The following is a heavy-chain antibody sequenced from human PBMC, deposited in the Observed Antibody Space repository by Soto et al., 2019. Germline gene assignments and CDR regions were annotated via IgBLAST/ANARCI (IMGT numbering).Heavy chain of an antibody. CDR2: ISPYYGNT. V-gene: IGHV1-18*01. J-gene: IGHJ4*02. Sequence: GASVKVSCKASGYTFTTHGITWVRLAPGQGLEWMGWISPYYGNTNSAPSLQDRVSMTTDTSTSTAYLELKSLRIDDTAVYYCARDMGSPALWAYWGQGTLVTVSS. CDR3: ARDMGSPALWAY. CDR1: GYTFTTHG. D-gene: IGHD3-16*01.